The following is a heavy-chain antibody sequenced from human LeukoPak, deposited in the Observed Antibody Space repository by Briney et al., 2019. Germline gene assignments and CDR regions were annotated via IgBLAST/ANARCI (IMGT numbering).Heavy chain of an antibody. CDR1: GGSISSYY. CDR3: ARGGMIYGDAFDI. CDR2: IYYTGST. Sequence: SETLSLTCTVSGGSISSYYWSWIRQPPGKGLEWIGYIYYTGSTNYNPSLKSRVTISVDTSKNQFSLKLSSVTAADTAVYYCARGGMIYGDAFDIWGQGTMVTVSS. J-gene: IGHJ3*02. V-gene: IGHV4-59*12. D-gene: IGHD4-17*01.